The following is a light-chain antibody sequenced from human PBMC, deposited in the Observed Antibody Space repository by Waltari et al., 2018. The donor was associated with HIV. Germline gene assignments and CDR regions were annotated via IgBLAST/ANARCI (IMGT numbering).Light chain of an antibody. Sequence: DIQLTQSPSFLSASVGDRVTITCRASQGIISYLAWYQQKPGKAPKLLIYAASTLQSGVPSRFSGSGSGTEFTLTISSLQPEDFATYYCQQLNSYPPYTFGQGTKLEIK. J-gene: IGKJ2*01. CDR1: QGIISY. CDR3: QQLNSYPPYT. V-gene: IGKV1-9*01. CDR2: AAS.